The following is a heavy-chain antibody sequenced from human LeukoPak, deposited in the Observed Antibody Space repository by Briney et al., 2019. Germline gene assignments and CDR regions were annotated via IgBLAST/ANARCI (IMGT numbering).Heavy chain of an antibody. V-gene: IGHV3-7*01. J-gene: IGHJ4*02. CDR1: GFTFSSYW. CDR3: ALKTRYYYDSSGYYYG. CDR2: IKQDGSEK. D-gene: IGHD3-22*01. Sequence: PGGSLRLSCAASGFTFSSYWMSWVRQAPGKGLEWVANIKQDGSEKYYVDSVKGRFTISRDNAKNSLYLQMNSLRAEDTAVYYCALKTRYYYDSSGYYYGWGQGTLVTVSS.